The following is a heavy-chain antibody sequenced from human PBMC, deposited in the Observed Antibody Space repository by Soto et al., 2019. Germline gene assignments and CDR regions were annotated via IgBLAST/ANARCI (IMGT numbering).Heavy chain of an antibody. J-gene: IGHJ6*02. Sequence: PGGSLRLSCAASGFTFDDYAMHWVRQAPGKGLEWVSLISWDGGSTYYADSAKGRFTISRDNSKNSLYLQMNSLRAEDTALYYCAKGIGMKRITIFGVVITSYGMDVWGQGTTVTVSS. V-gene: IGHV3-43D*04. D-gene: IGHD3-3*01. CDR2: ISWDGGST. CDR1: GFTFDDYA. CDR3: AKGIGMKRITIFGVVITSYGMDV.